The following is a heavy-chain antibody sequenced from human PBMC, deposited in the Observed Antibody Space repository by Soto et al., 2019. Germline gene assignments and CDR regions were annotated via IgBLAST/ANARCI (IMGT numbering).Heavy chain of an antibody. Sequence: ASVKVFCKASGFTFTSSAVQWVRQARGQRLEWIGWIVVGSGNTNYAQKFQERVTITRDMSTSTAYMELRGLRSDDTAVYYCARVRQLVGYFYYYMDVWGKGTTVTVSS. D-gene: IGHD6-6*01. CDR2: IVVGSGNT. J-gene: IGHJ6*03. CDR1: GFTFTSSA. V-gene: IGHV1-58*01. CDR3: ARVRQLVGYFYYYMDV.